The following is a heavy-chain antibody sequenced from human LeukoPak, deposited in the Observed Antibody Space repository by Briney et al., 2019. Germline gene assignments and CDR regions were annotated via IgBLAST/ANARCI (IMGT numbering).Heavy chain of an antibody. V-gene: IGHV4-59*12. D-gene: IGHD3-16*01. CDR1: GGSISNYY. J-gene: IGHJ3*02. CDR2: IYHSGST. CDR3: ARFYVARAFDI. Sequence: SETLSLTCTVSGGSISNYYWSWIRQPPGKGLEWIGYIYHSGSTYYNPSLKSRVTISVDRSKNQFSLKLSSVTAADTAVYYCARFYVARAFDIWGQGTMVTVSS.